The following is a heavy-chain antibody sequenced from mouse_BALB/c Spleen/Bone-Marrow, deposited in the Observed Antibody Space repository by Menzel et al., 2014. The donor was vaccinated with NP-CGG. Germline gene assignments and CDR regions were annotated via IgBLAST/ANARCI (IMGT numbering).Heavy chain of an antibody. J-gene: IGHJ2*01. V-gene: IGHV1-9*01. CDR1: GYTFXNYW. CDR2: ILPGSGTA. Sequence: VHLVESGAELMKPGASVKISCKATGYTFXNYWMDWVKQRPGHGLEWIGEILPGSGTANYNEKFKGKATFTADTSSNTAYMQLSSLTSEDSALYYCARASVVPYYFDFWGQGTTLTVSS. D-gene: IGHD1-1*01. CDR3: ARASVVPYYFDF.